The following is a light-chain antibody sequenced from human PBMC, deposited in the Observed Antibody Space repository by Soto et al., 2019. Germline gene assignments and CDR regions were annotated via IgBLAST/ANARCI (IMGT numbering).Light chain of an antibody. CDR1: QTITTW. CDR2: DVS. CDR3: QQYSTFWT. V-gene: IGKV1-5*01. Sequence: DIQMTQSPSTLSASVGDRVTITCRASQTITTWLAWYQQKPGKAPKLLIYDVSNLESGVPSRFSGSGSGTEFTLTISSLQPDDVATYYCQQYSTFWTFGQGTKVDIK. J-gene: IGKJ1*01.